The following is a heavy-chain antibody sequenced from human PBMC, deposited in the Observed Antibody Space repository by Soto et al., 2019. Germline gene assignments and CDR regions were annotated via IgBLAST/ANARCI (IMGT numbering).Heavy chain of an antibody. J-gene: IGHJ5*02. D-gene: IGHD4-17*01. CDR2: IYHSGST. CDR3: ARKDYGDYRWFDP. Sequence: QVQLQESGPGLVKPSGTLSLTCAVSGGSISSSSWWSWVRQPPGKGLEWIGEIYHSGSTNYNPSLKTPCXXEXDXXKNQFSLKLNSVTAADTAVYYCARKDYGDYRWFDPWGQGTLVTVSS. V-gene: IGHV4-4*02. CDR1: GGSISSSSW.